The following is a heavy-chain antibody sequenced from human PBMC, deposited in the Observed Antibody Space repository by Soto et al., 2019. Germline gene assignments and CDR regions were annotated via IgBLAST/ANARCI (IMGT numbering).Heavy chain of an antibody. CDR1: GGSISSGGYS. Sequence: SETLSLTCAVSGGSISSGGYSWSWIRQPPGKGLEWIGGIYHSGSTYYNPSLKSRVTISVDTSKNQFSLKLSSVTAADTAVYYCARRFYDSSIHDYWGQGTLVTVSS. CDR3: ARRFYDSSIHDY. CDR2: IYHSGST. J-gene: IGHJ4*02. D-gene: IGHD3-22*01. V-gene: IGHV4-30-2*03.